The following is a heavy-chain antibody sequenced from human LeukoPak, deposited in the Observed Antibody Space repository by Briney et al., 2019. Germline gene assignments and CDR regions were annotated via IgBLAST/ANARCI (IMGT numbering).Heavy chain of an antibody. J-gene: IGHJ6*03. Sequence: TSETLSLTCIVSGDSLISGAHYWSWIRQVPGRGLEWLGYIFYSGRTYYNPSVKSRLDISINTSENQFSVKLSSVTAADTAVYYCARYYDTLSYMDVWGKGTTVTVSS. CDR3: ARYYDTLSYMDV. CDR2: IFYSGRT. V-gene: IGHV4-30-4*08. CDR1: GDSLISGAHY. D-gene: IGHD3-9*01.